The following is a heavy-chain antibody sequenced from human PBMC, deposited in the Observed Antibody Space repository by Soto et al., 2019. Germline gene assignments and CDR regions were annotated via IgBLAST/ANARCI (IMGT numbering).Heavy chain of an antibody. V-gene: IGHV4-59*11. J-gene: IGHJ4*02. CDR3: ARDCDNCTSPTCYNSQERRRHHFDS. D-gene: IGHD2-2*02. Sequence: SETLSLTCTVSGGPLSGHFWTWVRQPPGKGLEWIGYIYDSETNYNPSLRSRVTMSLDTPKNLLSLKLSSVTAADTAVYYFARDCDNCTSPTCYNSQERRRHHFDSWSQGKLVT. CDR2: IYDSET. CDR1: GGPLSGHF.